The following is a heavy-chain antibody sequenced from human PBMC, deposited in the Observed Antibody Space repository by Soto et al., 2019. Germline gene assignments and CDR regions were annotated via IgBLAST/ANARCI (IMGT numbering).Heavy chain of an antibody. Sequence: ASVKVSCKVSGYTLTELSMHWVRQAPGKGLEWMGGFDPEDGETIYAQKFQGRVTMTEDTSTDTAYMELSSPRSEDTAVYYCATQRPTSSGWYEYFDYWGQGTLVTVS. CDR2: FDPEDGET. J-gene: IGHJ4*02. CDR1: GYTLTELS. D-gene: IGHD6-19*01. V-gene: IGHV1-24*01. CDR3: ATQRPTSSGWYEYFDY.